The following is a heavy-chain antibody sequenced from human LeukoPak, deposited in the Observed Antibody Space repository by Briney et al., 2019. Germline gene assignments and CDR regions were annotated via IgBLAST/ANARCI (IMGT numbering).Heavy chain of an antibody. CDR1: GGSISSSSYY. CDR3: ARQQSGSYLVDFDY. D-gene: IGHD1-26*01. J-gene: IGHJ4*02. V-gene: IGHV4-39*01. CDR2: IYYSGST. Sequence: SETLSITCTVSGGSISSSSYYWGWIRQPPGKGLEWIGSIYYSGSTYYNPSLKSRVTISVDTSKNQFSLKLSSVTAADTAVYYCARQQSGSYLVDFDYWGQGTLVTVSS.